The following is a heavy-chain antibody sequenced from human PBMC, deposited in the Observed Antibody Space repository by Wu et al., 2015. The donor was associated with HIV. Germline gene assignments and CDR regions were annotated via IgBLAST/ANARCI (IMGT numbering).Heavy chain of an antibody. CDR3: AKADQRGYDYGHWNFDF. CDR1: GGIFSTFA. J-gene: IGHJ2*01. CDR2: IIPIFGPP. D-gene: IGHD5-18*01. Sequence: QVQLVQSGAEVKKPGSSVRVSCKASGGIFSTFAISWVRQAPGQGLEWMGGIIPIFGPPKYAQKFQDRVTINADESTSTVYMELSSLRSDDTAVYFCAKADQRGYDYGHWNFDFWGHGTRVTVSS. V-gene: IGHV1-69*12.